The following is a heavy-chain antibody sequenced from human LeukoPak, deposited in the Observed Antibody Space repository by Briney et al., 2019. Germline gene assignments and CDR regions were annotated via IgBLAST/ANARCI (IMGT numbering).Heavy chain of an antibody. Sequence: PGRSLRLSCAASGFTFCSYGMHWVRQAPGKGLGWVAVISYDGSNKYYADSVKGRFTISRDNSKNTLYLQMNSLRAEDTAVYYCAKTVGGFGDYWGQGTLVTVSS. CDR2: ISYDGSNK. V-gene: IGHV3-30*18. CDR1: GFTFCSYG. J-gene: IGHJ4*02. D-gene: IGHD3-10*01. CDR3: AKTVGGFGDY.